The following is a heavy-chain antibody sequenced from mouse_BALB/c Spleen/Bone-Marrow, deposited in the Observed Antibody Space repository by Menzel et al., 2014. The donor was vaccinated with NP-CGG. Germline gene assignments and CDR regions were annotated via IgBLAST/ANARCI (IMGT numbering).Heavy chain of an antibody. CDR1: GFTFTDYY. D-gene: IGHD1-1*01. J-gene: IGHJ3*01. Sequence: EVKLVESGGGLVQPGGSLRLSCATSGFTFTDYYMSWVRRPPGKALERLGFIRNKANGYTTEYSASVKGRFTISRDNSQSILYLQMNTLRAEDSATYYCARVTTAWFAYWGQGTLVTVSA. CDR2: IRNKANGYTT. CDR3: ARVTTAWFAY. V-gene: IGHV7-3*02.